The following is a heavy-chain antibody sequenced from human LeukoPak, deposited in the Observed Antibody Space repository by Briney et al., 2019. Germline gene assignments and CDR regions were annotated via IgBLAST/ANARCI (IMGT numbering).Heavy chain of an antibody. V-gene: IGHV4-59*01. CDR3: ARGRTTYYYDSSGYPYFDH. Sequence: SETLSLTCTASGGSISSYYWSWIRQPPGKGLEWIGYIYYSGSTNYNPSLKSRVTISVDTSKNQFSLKLSSVTAADTAVYYCARGRTTYYYDSSGYPYFDHWGQGTLVTVSS. CDR1: GGSISSYY. J-gene: IGHJ4*02. CDR2: IYYSGST. D-gene: IGHD3-22*01.